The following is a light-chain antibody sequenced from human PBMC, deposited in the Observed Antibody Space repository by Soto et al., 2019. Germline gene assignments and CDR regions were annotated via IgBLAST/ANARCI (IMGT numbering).Light chain of an antibody. CDR1: SSDVGTYKP. J-gene: IGLJ1*01. CDR2: DDT. CDR3: CSFAGSNNYV. Sequence: QSALTQPASVSGSPGQSITISCTGTSSDVGTYKPVSWYQQYPGKAPKVIIYDDTKRPSGVSSRFSGSKSGNTASLTISGLQAEDEADYYCCSFAGSNNYVFGTGTKVTVL. V-gene: IGLV2-23*01.